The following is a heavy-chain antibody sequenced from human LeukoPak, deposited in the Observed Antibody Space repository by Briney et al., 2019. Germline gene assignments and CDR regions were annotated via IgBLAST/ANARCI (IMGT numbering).Heavy chain of an antibody. Sequence: GSLRLSCAASGFTFSSYSLSWVRQAPGKGLEWVSAINCSGSSTYYAYSMNGRITIARDNSKNTLYLQMNSLRAEDTGVYYCAKSGRYFDWLFCYWGQGTLVTVSS. V-gene: IGHV3-23*01. CDR3: AKSGRYFDWLFCY. J-gene: IGHJ4*02. CDR1: GFTFSSYS. CDR2: INCSGSST. D-gene: IGHD3-9*01.